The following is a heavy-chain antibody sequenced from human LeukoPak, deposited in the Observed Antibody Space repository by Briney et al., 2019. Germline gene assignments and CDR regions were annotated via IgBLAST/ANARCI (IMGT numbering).Heavy chain of an antibody. V-gene: IGHV4-59*01. J-gene: IGHJ4*02. CDR2: IFNSGST. CDR3: GRHAYFDSVRGSPPSDYFDY. CDR1: GGSISNYY. Sequence: SETLSLTCTVSGGSISNYYWSWIRQPPGKGLEWIGYIFNSGSTNYNPSLKSRVTISVDTSKNQLSLNLRSVTAADTAVYFCGRHAYFDSVRGSPPSDYFDYWGQGTLVTVSS. D-gene: IGHD3-16*01.